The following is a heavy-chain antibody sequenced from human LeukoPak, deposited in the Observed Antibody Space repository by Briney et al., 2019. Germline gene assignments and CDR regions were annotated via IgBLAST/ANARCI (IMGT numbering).Heavy chain of an antibody. Sequence: PGGSLRLSCAASGFTFSTYWMSWVRQAPGKGLEWVAVISYDGSNKYYADSVKGRFTISRDNSKNTPYLQMNSLRAEDTAVYYCARGARTPSIVVVTATNYYYYGMDVWGQGTTVTVSS. CDR3: ARGARTPSIVVVTATNYYYYGMDV. CDR2: ISYDGSNK. J-gene: IGHJ6*02. D-gene: IGHD2-21*02. CDR1: GFTFSTYW. V-gene: IGHV3-30-3*01.